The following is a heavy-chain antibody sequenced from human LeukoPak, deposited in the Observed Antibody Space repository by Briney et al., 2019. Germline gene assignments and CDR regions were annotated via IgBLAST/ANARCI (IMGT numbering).Heavy chain of an antibody. CDR1: GGSISSSSYY. J-gene: IGHJ4*02. V-gene: IGHV4-39*07. CDR2: INHSGST. CDR3: VSNGWYSLEY. Sequence: PSETLSLTCTVSGGSISSSSYYWGWIRQPPGKGLEWIGEINHSGSTNYNPSLKSRVTISVDKSKNQLSLRLNSVTAADTAVYYCVSNGWYSLEYWGQGTLVTVSS. D-gene: IGHD6-19*01.